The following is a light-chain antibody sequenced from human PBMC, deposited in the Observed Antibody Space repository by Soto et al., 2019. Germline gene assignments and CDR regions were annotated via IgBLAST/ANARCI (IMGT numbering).Light chain of an antibody. CDR3: QQYRNSLYS. J-gene: IGKJ2*01. V-gene: IGKV1-5*03. Sequence: EIQMPQSPSSLSASVVDRVTISCRASQSISTWLAWYQQKPGKAPKLLIYRASSLESGVPSRFSGSRSGTEFTLAINSVQPDDFATYFCQQYRNSLYSFGQGTKVDI. CDR1: QSISTW. CDR2: RAS.